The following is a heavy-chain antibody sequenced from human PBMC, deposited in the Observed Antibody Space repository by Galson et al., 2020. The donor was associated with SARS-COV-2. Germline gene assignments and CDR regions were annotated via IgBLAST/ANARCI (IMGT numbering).Heavy chain of an antibody. Sequence: GEYLKISCVASGFTSSNYGMHWVRQAPGKGLEWVAMISYVEHNEYYADSVKGRFTISRDNSKNTVFLQMNSLREEDTAVYYCTKDLYTSGWYFDNWGQGALAIVAS. CDR2: ISYVEHNE. V-gene: IGHV3-30*18. CDR3: TKDLYTSGWYFDN. D-gene: IGHD6-19*01. J-gene: IGHJ4*02. CDR1: GFTSSNYG.